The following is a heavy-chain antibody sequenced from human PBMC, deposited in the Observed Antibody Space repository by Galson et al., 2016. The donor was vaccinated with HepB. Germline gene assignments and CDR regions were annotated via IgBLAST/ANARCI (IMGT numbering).Heavy chain of an antibody. J-gene: IGHJ4*02. Sequence: SLRLSCATSGFTFADYAMSWFRQAPGKGPEWIGFIRSNTYGGTTEYAAALKGRFTISRDDSKSIVYLQMNSLKTEDTAVYYCTQNWDDIWCYVWGQGTLVTVST. CDR3: TQNWDDIWCYV. V-gene: IGHV3-49*03. CDR2: IRSNTYGGTT. CDR1: GFTFADYA. D-gene: IGHD1-1*01.